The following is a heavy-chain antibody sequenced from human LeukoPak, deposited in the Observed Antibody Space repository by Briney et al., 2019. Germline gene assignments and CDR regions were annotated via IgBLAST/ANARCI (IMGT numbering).Heavy chain of an antibody. CDR3: ARHIDPYYFDY. J-gene: IGHJ4*02. V-gene: IGHV4-34*01. CDR1: GGSFSGYY. Sequence: SETLSLTCAVYGGSFSGYYWSWIRQPPGKGLEWIGEINHSGSTNYNPSLKSRVTISVDTPKNQFSLKLSSVTAADTAVYYCARHIDPYYFDYWGQGTLVTVSS. D-gene: IGHD2-21*01. CDR2: INHSGST.